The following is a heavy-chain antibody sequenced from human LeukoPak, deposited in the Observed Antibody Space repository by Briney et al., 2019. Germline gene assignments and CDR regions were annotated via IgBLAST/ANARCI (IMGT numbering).Heavy chain of an antibody. D-gene: IGHD2-2*01. J-gene: IGHJ4*02. CDR2: IYYSGST. CDR3: ARGGLYCSSTSCYDY. Sequence: SETLSLTCTVSGGSISSSSYYWGWIRQPPGKGLEWIGSIYYSGSTYYNPSLKSRVTISVDRSKNQFSLKLSSVTAADTAVYYCARGGLYCSSTSCYDYWGQGTLVTASS. V-gene: IGHV4-39*07. CDR1: GGSISSSSYY.